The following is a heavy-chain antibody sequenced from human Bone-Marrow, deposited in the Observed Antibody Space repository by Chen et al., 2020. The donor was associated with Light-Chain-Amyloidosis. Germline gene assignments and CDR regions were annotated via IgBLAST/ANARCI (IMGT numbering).Heavy chain of an antibody. Sequence: EVQLVESGGGLVQPGGSLRLSWAASGFTFSSYSMNWVRQAPGKGLEWVSYISSSSSTIYYADSVKGRFTISRDNAKNSLYLQMNSLRAEDTAVYYCARDEAAAAGTVPGPYYYYYYMDVWGKGTTVTVSS. D-gene: IGHD6-13*01. CDR1: GFTFSSYS. CDR3: ARDEAAAAGTVPGPYYYYYYMDV. CDR2: ISSSSSTI. J-gene: IGHJ6*03. V-gene: IGHV3-48*01.